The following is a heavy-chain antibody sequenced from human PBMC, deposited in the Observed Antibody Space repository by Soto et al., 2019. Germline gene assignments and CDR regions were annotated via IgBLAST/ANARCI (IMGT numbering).Heavy chain of an antibody. V-gene: IGHV3-48*01. CDR3: ASPISSTITY. D-gene: IGHD2-2*01. CDR1: GFTFSAYS. J-gene: IGHJ1*01. CDR2: ISSSSSTI. Sequence: GGSLRLSCAASGFTFSAYSMNWVRQAPGKGLEWVSYISSSSSTIYYADSVKGRFTISRDNAKNSLYLQMNSLRAEDTAVYYCASPISSTITYWGQGTLVTVYS.